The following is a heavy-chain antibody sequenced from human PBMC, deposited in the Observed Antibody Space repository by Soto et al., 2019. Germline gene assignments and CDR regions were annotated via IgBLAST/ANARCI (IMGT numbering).Heavy chain of an antibody. V-gene: IGHV3-30*18. D-gene: IGHD1-7*01. Sequence: GSLLLSCEASGFNFDNYGMHWVRQAPGKGLEWVAVITYDGSNKYYADSVKGRFTISRDNSKNTLSLHLNTLKPEDTAVYHCEKDSVGGTFYTPLGFWGQGTPVTVSS. J-gene: IGHJ4*02. CDR3: EKDSVGGTFYTPLGF. CDR1: GFNFDNYG. CDR2: ITYDGSNK.